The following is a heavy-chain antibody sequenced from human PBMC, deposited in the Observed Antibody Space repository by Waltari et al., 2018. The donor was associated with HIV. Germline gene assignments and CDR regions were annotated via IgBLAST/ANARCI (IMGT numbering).Heavy chain of an antibody. CDR1: GGSFSGYY. CDR2: FHQTGRP. Sequence: QVQLQQWGAGLLKPSETLSLTCAIYGGSFSGYYWSWVRQPPGKGLEWIGEFHQTGRPTYNPSLTGRATISMDTSKNQFSLKLTSMTVADSATYFCARGPLYGPKNWGQGIMVTVSS. CDR3: ARGPLYGPKN. J-gene: IGHJ4*02. D-gene: IGHD4-17*01. V-gene: IGHV4-34*02.